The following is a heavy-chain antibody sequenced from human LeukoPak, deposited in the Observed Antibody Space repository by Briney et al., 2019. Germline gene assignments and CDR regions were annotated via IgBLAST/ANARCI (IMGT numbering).Heavy chain of an antibody. CDR1: GGSFSGYY. D-gene: IGHD4-17*01. CDR2: INHSGST. CDR3: ARAGLNGDVDY. J-gene: IGHJ4*02. Sequence: AETLSLTCAVYGGSFSGYYWSWIRQPPGKGLEWIGEINHSGSTNYNPSLKSRVTISVDTSKNQFSLKLSSVTAADTAVYYCARAGLNGDVDYWGQGTLVTVSS. V-gene: IGHV4-34*01.